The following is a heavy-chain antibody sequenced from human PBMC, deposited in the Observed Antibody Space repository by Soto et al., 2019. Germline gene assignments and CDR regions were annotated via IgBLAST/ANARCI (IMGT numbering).Heavy chain of an antibody. D-gene: IGHD6-19*01. V-gene: IGHV4-38-2*02. Sequence: SETLSLTCSVYGYSITSGYYWGWIRQPPGKGLEWIGSFYHSGSTYYNPSLKSRVTISFDTSKNQFSLNLSSVTAADTAVYYCARGPGSAWAHYVDDWGQGTLVTVSS. CDR1: GYSITSGYY. J-gene: IGHJ4*02. CDR2: FYHSGST. CDR3: ARGPGSAWAHYVDD.